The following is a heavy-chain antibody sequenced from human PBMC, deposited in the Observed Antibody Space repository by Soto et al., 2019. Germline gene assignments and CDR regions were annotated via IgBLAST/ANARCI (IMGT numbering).Heavy chain of an antibody. J-gene: IGHJ6*02. V-gene: IGHV1-18*01. CDR1: GYTFTTYG. CDR3: TREGSAPYYYYGMDA. D-gene: IGHD3-10*01. Sequence: ASVKVSCKASGYTFTTYGSSWVRQAPGQGLEWMGWINTHNGNTNYAQNLQGRVIMPADTSTSTAYMELRSLRSDDTAVYYCTREGSAPYYYYGMDAWGQGTTVTSP. CDR2: INTHNGNT.